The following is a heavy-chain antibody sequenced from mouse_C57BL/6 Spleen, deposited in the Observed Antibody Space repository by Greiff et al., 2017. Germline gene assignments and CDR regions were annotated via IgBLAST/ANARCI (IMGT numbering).Heavy chain of an antibody. Sequence: VKLQQPGAELVRPGTSVKLSCKASGYTFTSYWMHWVKQRPGNGLEWIGVIDPSDSYTNYNQKFKGKATLTVDTSSSTAYMQLSSLTSEDSAVXYCARNYGSPPRDYWGQGTSVTVSA. CDR2: IDPSDSYT. D-gene: IGHD1-1*02. CDR3: ARNYGSPPRDY. V-gene: IGHV1-59*01. J-gene: IGHJ4*01. CDR1: GYTFTSYW.